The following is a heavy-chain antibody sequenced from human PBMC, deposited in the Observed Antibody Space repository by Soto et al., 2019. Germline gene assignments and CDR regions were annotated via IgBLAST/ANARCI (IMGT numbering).Heavy chain of an antibody. V-gene: IGHV2-5*08. CDR1: GFSLSTGGMS. D-gene: IGHD3-22*01. CDR3: ALTILVVSYRVFFDY. J-gene: IGHJ4*02. CDR2: IYWDDDK. Sequence: SGPTLVNPTQTLTLTCTFSGFSLSTGGMSVSWIRQSPGKALEWLALIYWDDDKRYSPSLKSRLTITKDTSRNQVVLTMTNMDPVDTATYYCALTILVVSYRVFFDYWGQGTLVTVSS.